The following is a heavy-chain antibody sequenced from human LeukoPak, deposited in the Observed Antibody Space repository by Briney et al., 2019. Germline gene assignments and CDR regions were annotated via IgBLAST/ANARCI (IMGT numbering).Heavy chain of an antibody. CDR1: GFTFSSYW. Sequence: GGSLRLSCAASGFTFSSYWMSWVRQAPGKGREGVANIKQDGSEQYYVDSVKGRFTNSRDNAKNSLYLQRNSLRAEDTAVYYCARDLAGSSSYWGQGTLVTVSS. V-gene: IGHV3-7*03. D-gene: IGHD6-13*01. J-gene: IGHJ4*02. CDR3: ARDLAGSSSY. CDR2: IKQDGSEQ.